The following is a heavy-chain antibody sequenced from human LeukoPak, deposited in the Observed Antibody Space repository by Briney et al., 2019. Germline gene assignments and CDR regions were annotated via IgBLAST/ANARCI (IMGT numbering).Heavy chain of an antibody. Sequence: GGSLRLSCAASGFTFSSYWMSWVRQAPGKGLEWVANIKQDGSEKYYVDSVKGRFTISRDNSKNTLYLQMNSLRAEDTAVYYCAKDRVSSGKMYYFDYWDQGTLVTVSS. V-gene: IGHV3-7*03. CDR3: AKDRVSSGKMYYFDY. CDR1: GFTFSSYW. D-gene: IGHD6-25*01. CDR2: IKQDGSEK. J-gene: IGHJ4*02.